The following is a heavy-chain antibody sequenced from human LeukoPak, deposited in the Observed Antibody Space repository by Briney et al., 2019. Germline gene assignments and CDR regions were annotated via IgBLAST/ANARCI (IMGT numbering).Heavy chain of an antibody. Sequence: GGSLRLSCSTTGFTFSNHFMHWVRQAPGKGLEYVSSIGPNGASTLYADSVKGRFTISRDNSKNALYLQLTSLRLEDTALYYCVKDLTGTWSFDYWGQGTLVTVSS. J-gene: IGHJ4*02. V-gene: IGHV3-64D*06. D-gene: IGHD3-9*01. CDR3: VKDLTGTWSFDY. CDR1: GFTFSNHF. CDR2: IGPNGAST.